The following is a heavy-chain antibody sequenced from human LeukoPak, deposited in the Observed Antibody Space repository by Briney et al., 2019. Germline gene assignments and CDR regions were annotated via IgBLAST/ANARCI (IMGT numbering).Heavy chain of an antibody. CDR3: ARAGYDYVWGSYRLEFDY. V-gene: IGHV1-2*02. D-gene: IGHD3-16*02. J-gene: IGHJ4*02. CDR2: INPNSGGT. CDR1: GYTFTGYY. Sequence: ASVKASCKASGYTFTGYYMHWVRQAPGQGLEWMGWINPNSGGTNYAQKFQGRVTMTRDTSISTAYMELSRLRSDDTAVYYCARAGYDYVWGSYRLEFDYWGQGTLVTVSS.